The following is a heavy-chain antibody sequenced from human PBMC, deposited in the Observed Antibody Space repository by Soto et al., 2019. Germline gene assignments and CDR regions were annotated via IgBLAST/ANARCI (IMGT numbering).Heavy chain of an antibody. D-gene: IGHD2-8*01. Sequence: GGSLRLSRAASGFTFSSYAMSWVRQAPGKGLEWVSAISGSGGSTYYADSVKGRFTISRENSKNTLYLQMNSLRAEDTAVDYWAIVLPAPADYSAPATFDYWGQGTLVTVSS. V-gene: IGHV3-23*01. CDR3: AIVLPAPADYSAPATFDY. CDR2: ISGSGGST. CDR1: GFTFSSYA. J-gene: IGHJ4*02.